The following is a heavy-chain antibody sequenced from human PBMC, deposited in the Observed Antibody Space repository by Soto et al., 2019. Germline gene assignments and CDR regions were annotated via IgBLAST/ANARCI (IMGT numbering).Heavy chain of an antibody. CDR3: ARGGFCDSTSCSAGYFYGMDV. CDR1: AYTFTDYY. Sequence: ASVKVSCKASAYTFTDYYMHWVRQAPGQGLEWMGWINPKSGGTNYAQKFQGRVTMTRDTSISTAYMELSGLRSDDTAGLCCARGGFCDSTSCSAGYFYGMDVWGQGTTVTVSS. V-gene: IGHV1-2*02. CDR2: INPKSGGT. D-gene: IGHD2-2*03. J-gene: IGHJ6*02.